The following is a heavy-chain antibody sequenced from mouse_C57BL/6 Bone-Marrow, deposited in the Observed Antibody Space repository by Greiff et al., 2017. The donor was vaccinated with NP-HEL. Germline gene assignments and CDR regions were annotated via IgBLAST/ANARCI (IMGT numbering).Heavy chain of an antibody. J-gene: IGHJ4*01. CDR3: ARHGYGSSDAMDY. V-gene: IGHV5-12*01. D-gene: IGHD1-1*01. CDR2: ISNGGGST. CDR1: GFTFSDYY. Sequence: DVKLVESGGGLVQPGGSLKLSCAASGFTFSDYYMYWVRQTPEKRLEWVAYISNGGGSTYYPDTVKGRFTISRDNAKNTLYLQMSRLKSEDTAMYYCARHGYGSSDAMDYWGQGTSVTVSS.